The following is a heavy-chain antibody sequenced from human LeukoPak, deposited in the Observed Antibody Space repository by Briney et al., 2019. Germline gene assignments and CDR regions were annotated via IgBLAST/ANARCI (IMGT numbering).Heavy chain of an antibody. D-gene: IGHD2-2*02. J-gene: IGHJ6*03. V-gene: IGHV3-48*04. CDR2: ISISSSTI. Sequence: GGSLRLSCAASGFTFTSYTMTWFRQAPGKGLEWVSYISISSSTIYYADSVKGRFTISIDNAKNSLYLQMNSLGAEDTAVYYCARDPPYRHGPQGLYYYYMDVWGKGETVNVSS. CDR3: ARDPPYRHGPQGLYYYYMDV. CDR1: GFTFTSYT.